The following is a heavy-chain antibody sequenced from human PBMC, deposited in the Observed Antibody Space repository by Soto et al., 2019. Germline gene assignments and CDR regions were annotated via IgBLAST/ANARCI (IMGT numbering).Heavy chain of an antibody. CDR3: ARQGFGPLHGLVDV. D-gene: IGHD3-10*01. CDR1: GGSISSYY. V-gene: IGHV4-59*08. Sequence: QVQLQESGPGLVKPSETLSLSCTVSGGSISSYYWSWFRQSPGQRMEWIGYVHHSWGSSYNPSLQSRVAISLDTYKSQFSLKVTSVTAPDTAVYYCARQGFGPLHGLVDVWGQGTTVTVSS. J-gene: IGHJ6*02. CDR2: VHHSWGS.